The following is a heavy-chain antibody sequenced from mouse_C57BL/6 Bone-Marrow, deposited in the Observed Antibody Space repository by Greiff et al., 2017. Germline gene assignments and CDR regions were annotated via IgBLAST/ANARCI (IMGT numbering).Heavy chain of an antibody. CDR2: IYPGYGYI. J-gene: IGHJ4*01. CDR3: AKASPWAMDG. CDR1: GYAFSSSW. V-gene: IGHV1-82*01. D-gene: IGHD6-1*01. Sequence: QVQLQQSGPDLVKPGASVKISCKASGYAFSSSWMNWVKQRPGKGLEWIGRIYPGYGYINYNGKFKGKATLAADKSSSTAYMQLSSLTSEDSAVYLCAKASPWAMDGWGQGASVTVSS.